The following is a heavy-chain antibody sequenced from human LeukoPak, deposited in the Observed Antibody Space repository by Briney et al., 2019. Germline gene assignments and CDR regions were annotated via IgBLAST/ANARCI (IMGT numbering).Heavy chain of an antibody. CDR1: GGSINSGSYY. J-gene: IGHJ6*02. D-gene: IGHD1-26*01. V-gene: IGHV4-61*02. Sequence: SQTLSLTCTVSGGSINSGSYYWSWIRQPAGKGLEWIGRIYTSGSTNYNPSLKSRVTISVDTSKNQFSLKLSSVTAADTAVYYCARDSSGSPPYYYYGMDVWGQGTTVTVSS. CDR2: IYTSGST. CDR3: ARDSSGSPPYYYYGMDV.